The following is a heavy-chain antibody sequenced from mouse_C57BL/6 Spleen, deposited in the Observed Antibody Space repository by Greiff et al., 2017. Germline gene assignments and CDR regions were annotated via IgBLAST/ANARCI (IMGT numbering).Heavy chain of an antibody. CDR1: GYTFTSYW. CDR3: TPITTVVATTAPFAY. J-gene: IGHJ3*01. Sequence: VQLKQSGTVLARPGASVKMSCKTSGYTFTSYWMHWVKQRPGQGLEWIGAIYPGNSDTSYNQKFKGKAKLTAVTSASPAYMELSSLTNESSEVYYCTPITTVVATTAPFAYWGQGTLGTVSA. V-gene: IGHV1-5*01. D-gene: IGHD1-1*01. CDR2: IYPGNSDT.